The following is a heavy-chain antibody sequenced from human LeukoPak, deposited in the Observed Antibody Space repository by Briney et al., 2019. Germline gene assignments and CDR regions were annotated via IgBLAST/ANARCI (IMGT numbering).Heavy chain of an antibody. V-gene: IGHV3-33*01. Sequence: PGGSLRLSCAASGFTFSSYGMHWVRQAPGKGLEWVAVIWYDGSNKYYADSVKGRFTISRDNSKNTLYLQMNSLRAEDTAVYYCASEPYSSSSGLWYYYYGKDVWGQGTTVTVSS. CDR1: GFTFSSYG. CDR2: IWYDGSNK. J-gene: IGHJ6*02. CDR3: ASEPYSSSSGLWYYYYGKDV. D-gene: IGHD6-6*01.